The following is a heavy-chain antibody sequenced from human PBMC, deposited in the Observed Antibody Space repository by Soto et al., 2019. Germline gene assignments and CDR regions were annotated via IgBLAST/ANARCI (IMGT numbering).Heavy chain of an antibody. CDR3: ARTPYSGYDWVFDY. D-gene: IGHD5-12*01. CDR1: GGSISSYY. Sequence: SETLSLTCTVSGGSISSYYWSWIRQPPGKGLEWIGYIYYSGSTNYNPSLKSRVTISVDTSKNQFSLKLSSVTAADTAVYYCARTPYSGYDWVFDYWGQGTLVTVSS. CDR2: IYYSGST. V-gene: IGHV4-59*01. J-gene: IGHJ4*02.